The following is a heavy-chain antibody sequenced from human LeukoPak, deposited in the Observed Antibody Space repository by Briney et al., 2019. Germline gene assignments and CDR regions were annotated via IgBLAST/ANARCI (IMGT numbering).Heavy chain of an antibody. CDR1: GFTFSSYE. J-gene: IGHJ6*04. D-gene: IGHD3-10*02. V-gene: IGHV3-48*03. Sequence: GGSLRLSCAASGFTFSSYEMNWVRQAPGKGLEWVSYISSSCSTIYYADSVKGRFTISRDNAKNSLYLQMNSLRAEDTAVYYCAELGITMIGGVWGKGTTVTISS. CDR2: ISSSCSTI. CDR3: AELGITMIGGV.